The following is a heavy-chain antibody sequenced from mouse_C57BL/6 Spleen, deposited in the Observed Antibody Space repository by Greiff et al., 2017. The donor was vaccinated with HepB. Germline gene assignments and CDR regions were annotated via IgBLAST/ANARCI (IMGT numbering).Heavy chain of an antibody. Sequence: QVQLKESGPELVKPGASVKISCKASGYAFSSSWMNWVKQRPGKGLEWIGRIYPGDGDTNYNGKFKGKATLTADKSSSTAYMQLSSLTSEDSAVYFCARSGYPYARDYWGQGTSVTVSS. CDR3: ARSGYPYARDY. CDR1: GYAFSSSW. D-gene: IGHD2-2*01. V-gene: IGHV1-82*01. CDR2: IYPGDGDT. J-gene: IGHJ4*01.